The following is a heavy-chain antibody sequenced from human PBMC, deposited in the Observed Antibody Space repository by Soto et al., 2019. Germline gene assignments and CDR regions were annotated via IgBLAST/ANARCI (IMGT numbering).Heavy chain of an antibody. Sequence: ASVKVSCKASGYTFTSYCMHWVRQAPGQGLEWMGIINPSGGSTSYAQKFQGRVTMTRDTSTSTVYMELSSLRSEDTAVYYCARDNPYCGGDCYHPVAYYFDYWGQGTLVTVSS. J-gene: IGHJ4*02. D-gene: IGHD2-21*02. CDR2: INPSGGST. CDR1: GYTFTSYC. V-gene: IGHV1-46*01. CDR3: ARDNPYCGGDCYHPVAYYFDY.